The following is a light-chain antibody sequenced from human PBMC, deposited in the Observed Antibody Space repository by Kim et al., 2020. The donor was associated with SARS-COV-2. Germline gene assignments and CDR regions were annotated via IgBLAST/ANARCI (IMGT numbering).Light chain of an antibody. CDR3: QQYNSYSRT. Sequence: DIQMTQSPSTLSASVGDRVTISCRASQSISSWLAWYQQKPGKAPKLLIHRTSNLESEVPSRFSGSGSGTEFTLTINSLQPDDFATYYCQQYNSYSRTFGQGTKLEI. CDR1: QSISSW. V-gene: IGKV1-5*03. CDR2: RTS. J-gene: IGKJ2*01.